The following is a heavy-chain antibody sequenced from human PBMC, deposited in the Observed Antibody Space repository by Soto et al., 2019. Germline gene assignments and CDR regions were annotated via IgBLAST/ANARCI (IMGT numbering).Heavy chain of an antibody. D-gene: IGHD3-22*01. V-gene: IGHV4-30-4*01. Sequence: SETLSLTCTVSGGSISSGDYYWGWIRQPPGKGLEWIGYIYYSGSTSYNPSLKSRVTISVDTSKNQFSVKLSSVTAADTAVYYCARVAVPLYYYDSSGYYTDYWGQGTLVTVSS. J-gene: IGHJ4*02. CDR3: ARVAVPLYYYDSSGYYTDY. CDR1: GGSISSGDYY. CDR2: IYYSGST.